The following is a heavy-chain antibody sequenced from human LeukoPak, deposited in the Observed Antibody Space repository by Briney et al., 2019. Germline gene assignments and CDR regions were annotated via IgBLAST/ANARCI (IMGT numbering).Heavy chain of an antibody. CDR3: ARDNGYNVGYLDY. J-gene: IGHJ4*02. CDR1: GFTFSSYG. CDR2: IWYDGSNK. D-gene: IGHD5-24*01. V-gene: IGHV3-33*01. Sequence: PGGSLRLSCAASGFTFSSYGMHWVRQAPGKGLEWVAVIWYDGSNKYYADSVKGRFTISRDNSKNTLYLQVNSLRAEDTAVYYCARDNGYNVGYLDYWGQGTLVAVSS.